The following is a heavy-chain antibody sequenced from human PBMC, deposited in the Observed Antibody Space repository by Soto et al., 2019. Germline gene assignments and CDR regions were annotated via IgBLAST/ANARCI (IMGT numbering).Heavy chain of an antibody. Sequence: GASVKVSCKASGGTFSSYAISWVRQAPGQGLEWMGGIIPIFGTANYAQKFQGRVTITADESTSTAYMELSSLRSEDTAVYYCARGPYKAAAAIFPGGMDARGQGPTVTVSS. J-gene: IGHJ6*02. V-gene: IGHV1-69*13. D-gene: IGHD2-2*01. CDR3: ARGPYKAAAAIFPGGMDA. CDR2: IIPIFGTA. CDR1: GGTFSSYA.